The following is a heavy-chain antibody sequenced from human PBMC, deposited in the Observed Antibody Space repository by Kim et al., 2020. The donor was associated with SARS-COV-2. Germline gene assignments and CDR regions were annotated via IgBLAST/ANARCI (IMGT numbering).Heavy chain of an antibody. CDR3: ARALYYYDSSGWY. J-gene: IGHJ4*02. CDR1: GFTFSSYA. Sequence: GGSLRLSCAASGFTFSSYAMHWVRQAPGKGLEWVAVISYDGSNKYYADSVKGRFTISRDNSKNTLYLQMNSLRAEDTAVYYCARALYYYDSSGWYWGQGTLVTVSS. CDR2: ISYDGSNK. D-gene: IGHD3-22*01. V-gene: IGHV3-30*04.